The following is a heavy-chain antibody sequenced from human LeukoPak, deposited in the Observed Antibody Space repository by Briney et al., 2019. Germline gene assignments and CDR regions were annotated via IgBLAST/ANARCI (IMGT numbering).Heavy chain of an antibody. CDR1: GVSISNGFYY. Sequence: SETLSLTCTVSGVSISNGFYYWDWIRQPPGKELEWIVSVLFSGSSWVYPPLNSRVTLSVDTSKNQFSLKLRSVSAGDTAVYYCARRGSGNGDTYAGMDVWGQGTTVTVSS. J-gene: IGHJ6*02. CDR3: ARRGSGNGDTYAGMDV. V-gene: IGHV4-39*01. D-gene: IGHD4/OR15-4a*01. CDR2: VLFSGSS.